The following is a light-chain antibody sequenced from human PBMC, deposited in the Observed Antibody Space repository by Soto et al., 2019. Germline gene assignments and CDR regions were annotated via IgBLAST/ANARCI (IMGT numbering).Light chain of an antibody. CDR1: QSVLYSTNNKNY. V-gene: IGKV4-1*01. CDR2: WAA. J-gene: IGKJ4*01. Sequence: DIVMTQSPDSLAVSLGERATINCKSSQSVLYSTNNKNYLAWYQQKRGQPPKLLIYWAATRESGVPDRFSGSGSGTVFTLTISSLQAEDVAVYYCQQYYITPLTFGGGTKVEI. CDR3: QQYYITPLT.